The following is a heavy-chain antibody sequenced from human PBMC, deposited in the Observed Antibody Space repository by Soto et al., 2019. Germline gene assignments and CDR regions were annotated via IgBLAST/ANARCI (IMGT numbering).Heavy chain of an antibody. CDR2: INHSGST. D-gene: IGHD3-3*01. CDR1: GGSFSGYY. CDR3: ARAGPPYYDFWSGYQNHYYMDV. J-gene: IGHJ6*03. V-gene: IGHV4-34*01. Sequence: SETLSLTCAVYGGSFSGYYWSWIRQPPGKGLEWIGEINHSGSTNYNPSLKSRVTISVDTSKDQFSLKLSSVTAADTAVYYCARAGPPYYDFWSGYQNHYYMDVWGKGTTVTVSS.